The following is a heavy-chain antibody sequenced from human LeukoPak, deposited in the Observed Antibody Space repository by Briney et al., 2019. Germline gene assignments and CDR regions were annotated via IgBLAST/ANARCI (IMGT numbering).Heavy chain of an antibody. CDR1: GYTFTTYG. V-gene: IGHV7-4-1*02. CDR2: ININTGNP. CDR3: ARSGSWDPSIGGTDFDY. D-gene: IGHD1-26*01. J-gene: IGHJ4*02. Sequence: GASVKVSCKASGYTFTTYGIIWVRQAPGQGLEWMGWININTGNPTYAQGFTGRFVFSLDTSVSTAYLQISSLKAEDTAVYYCARSGSWDPSIGGTDFDYWGQGTLVTVSS.